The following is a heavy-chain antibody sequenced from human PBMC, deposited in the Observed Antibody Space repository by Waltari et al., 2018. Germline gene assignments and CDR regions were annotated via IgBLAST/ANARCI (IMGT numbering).Heavy chain of an antibody. CDR3: AGNRAIGLIFDY. J-gene: IGHJ4*02. CDR1: GDSISGNYW. Sequence: SGTLSLTCPVSGDSISGNYWWSWVRQSPEKGLEWIGQVHHSGKTHYNPSLQSRVAISVDKPKNHFTLNLNSVTAEDTAIYYCAGNRAIGLIFDYWGRGTRVTVSS. CDR2: VHHSGKT. D-gene: IGHD2-2*01. V-gene: IGHV4-4*02.